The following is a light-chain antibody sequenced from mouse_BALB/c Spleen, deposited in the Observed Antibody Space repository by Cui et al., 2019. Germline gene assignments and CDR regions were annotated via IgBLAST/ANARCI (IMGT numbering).Light chain of an antibody. CDR3: QQWRSYPRT. Sequence: QIVLTQSPAIMSASPGEKVTMTCRASTSVSYMYWYQQKPGSSPRLLIYDTSNLASGVPVRFSGSGSGTSYSLTISRMEAEDAATYYCQQWRSYPRTFGGGTKLEIK. CDR2: DTS. J-gene: IGKJ1*01. V-gene: IGKV4-55*01. CDR1: TSVSY.